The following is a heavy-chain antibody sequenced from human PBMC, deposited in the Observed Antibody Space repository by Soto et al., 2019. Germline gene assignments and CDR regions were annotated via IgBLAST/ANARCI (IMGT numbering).Heavy chain of an antibody. CDR1: GYTFTSYA. CDR2: INAGNGNT. V-gene: IGHV1-3*01. D-gene: IGHD4-17*01. J-gene: IGHJ5*02. CDR3: ARAARDYGGNSWFGP. Sequence: ASVKVSCKASGYTFTSYAMHWVRQAPGQRLEWMGWINAGNGNTKYSQKFQGRVTITRDTSASTAYMGLSSLRSEDTAVYYCARAARDYGGNSWFGPWGQGTLVTVSS.